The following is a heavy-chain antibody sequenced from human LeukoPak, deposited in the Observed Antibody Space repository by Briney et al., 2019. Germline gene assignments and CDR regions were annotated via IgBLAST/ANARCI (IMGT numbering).Heavy chain of an antibody. CDR1: GGSISSHY. CDR3: ASSDYDRFVY. V-gene: IGHV4-59*11. CDR2: IYYSGST. J-gene: IGHJ4*02. D-gene: IGHD3-16*01. Sequence: SETLSLTCTVSGGSISSHYWSWIRQPPGKGLEWIGYIYYSGSTNYNPSLKSRVTISVDTSKNQFSLKLSSVTAADTAVYYCASSDYDRFVYWGQGTLVTVSS.